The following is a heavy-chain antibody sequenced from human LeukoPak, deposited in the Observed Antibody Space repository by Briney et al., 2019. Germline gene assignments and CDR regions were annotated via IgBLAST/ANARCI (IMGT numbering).Heavy chain of an antibody. J-gene: IGHJ4*02. CDR2: IDSSGSTI. CDR1: GLTFTNFQ. Sequence: QPGGSLRLSSAASGLTFTNFQMNWVRQAPGKTLEWVSSIDSSGSTIYYGDSVKGRFTISRDNAKNSLDLQMDSLRAEDTAVYYCATGSLPGGFDHWGQGTLVTVSS. CDR3: ATGSLPGGFDH. V-gene: IGHV3-48*03. D-gene: IGHD1-14*01.